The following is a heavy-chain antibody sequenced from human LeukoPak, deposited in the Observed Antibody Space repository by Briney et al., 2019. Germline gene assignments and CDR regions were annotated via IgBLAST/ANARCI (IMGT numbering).Heavy chain of an antibody. J-gene: IGHJ4*02. Sequence: PSETLSLTCTVSGGSMNNYLWSWIRQSPGKGLEWIGYVYYSGNTNYNPSLKSRVTISTDTSKNQLFLKLRSVTAADAAVYFCAGELSGGWRFDYWGQGILVTVSS. V-gene: IGHV4-59*01. CDR3: AGELSGGWRFDY. CDR1: GGSMNNYL. CDR2: VYYSGNT. D-gene: IGHD2-15*01.